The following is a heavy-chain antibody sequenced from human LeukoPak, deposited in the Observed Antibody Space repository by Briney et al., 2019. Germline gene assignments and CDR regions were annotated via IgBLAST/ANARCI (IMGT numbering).Heavy chain of an antibody. J-gene: IGHJ6*03. CDR3: GAPLWFREGYYMDV. Sequence: PSETLSLTCTVSGGSISSGGYYWSWIRQHPGKGLEWIGYIYYSGSTYYNPSLKSRVTISVDTSKNQFSLKLSSVTAADTAVYYCGAPLWFREGYYMDVWGKRTKVTVSS. V-gene: IGHV4-31*03. CDR1: GGSISSGGYY. D-gene: IGHD3-10*01. CDR2: IYYSGST.